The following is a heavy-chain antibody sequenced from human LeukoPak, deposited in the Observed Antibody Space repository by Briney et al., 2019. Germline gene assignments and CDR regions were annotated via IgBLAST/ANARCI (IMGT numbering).Heavy chain of an antibody. D-gene: IGHD2/OR15-2a*01. CDR2: ISGSGGST. CDR1: GFTFSSYA. CDR3: ARVEVYFAQDSHYFHMDV. V-gene: IGHV3-23*01. J-gene: IGHJ6*03. Sequence: PGGSLRLSCAASGFTFSSYAMSWVRQAPGKGLEWVSAISGSGGSTYYAGSVKGRFTISRDNSKNTLYLQMNSLRAEDTAVYYCARVEVYFAQDSHYFHMDVWGKGTTVTVSS.